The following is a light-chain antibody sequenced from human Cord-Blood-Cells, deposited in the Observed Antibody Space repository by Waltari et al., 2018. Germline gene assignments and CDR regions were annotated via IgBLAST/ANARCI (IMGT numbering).Light chain of an antibody. CDR1: NIGSKS. V-gene: IGLV3-21*04. J-gene: IGLJ1*01. CDR2: YDS. CDR3: QVWDSSSDHYV. Sequence: SYVLTQPPSVSVAPGTTARLTCGGNNIGSKSVHWYQQKPGQAPVLVIYYDSDRPSGIPERFSGSNSGNTATLTISRVEAGDEADYYCQVWDSSSDHYVFGTGTKVTVL.